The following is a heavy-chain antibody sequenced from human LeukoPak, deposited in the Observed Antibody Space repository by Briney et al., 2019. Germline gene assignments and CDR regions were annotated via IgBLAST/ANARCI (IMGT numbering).Heavy chain of an antibody. D-gene: IGHD3-10*01. J-gene: IGHJ5*02. CDR1: GGSISNSNW. V-gene: IGHV4-4*02. CDR2: IYSSGST. Sequence: SGTLSLTCAVSGGSISNSNWWSWVRQPPGKGLEWIGEIYSSGSTNYNPSLKSRVTISVDKSNNQFSLKLSSVTAADTAVYYCARDTYYGSGYNWFDPWGQGTLVTVSS. CDR3: ARDTYYGSGYNWFDP.